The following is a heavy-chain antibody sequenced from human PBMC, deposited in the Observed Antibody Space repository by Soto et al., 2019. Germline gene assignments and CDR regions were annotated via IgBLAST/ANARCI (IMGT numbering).Heavy chain of an antibody. CDR1: GGSISSGGYY. V-gene: IGHV4-31*03. D-gene: IGHD6-19*01. CDR3: ARYTVAAGTYYFDY. J-gene: IGHJ4*02. CDR2: IYYSGST. Sequence: QVQLQESGPGLVKPSQTLSLTCTVSGGSISSGGYYWSWIRQHPGTGLEWIGYIYYSGSTYYNPSLKSRVTISVDTSKNQFSLKLSSVTAADTAVYYCARYTVAAGTYYFDYWGQGTLVTVSS.